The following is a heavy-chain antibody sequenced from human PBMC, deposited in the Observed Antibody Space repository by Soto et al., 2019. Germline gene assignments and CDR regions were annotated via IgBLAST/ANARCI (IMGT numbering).Heavy chain of an antibody. CDR1: GGSFSGYY. D-gene: IGHD3-10*01. CDR3: ARWGRRLLWFGESFRYYFDY. J-gene: IGHJ4*02. CDR2: INHSGST. Sequence: SETLSLTCAVYGGSFSGYYWSWIRQPPGKGLEWIGEINHSGSTNYNPSLKSRVTISVDTSKNQFSLKLSSVTAADTAVYYCARWGRRLLWFGESFRYYFDYWAQGTLVT. V-gene: IGHV4-34*01.